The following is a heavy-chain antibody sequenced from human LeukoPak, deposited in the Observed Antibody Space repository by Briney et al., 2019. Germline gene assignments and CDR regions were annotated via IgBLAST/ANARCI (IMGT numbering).Heavy chain of an antibody. Sequence: PGGSLRLSCAASGFSFSSYAMSRVRQAPGKGLEWVSGISGSGTNTYYADSVKGRFTISRDNSKNTLFLQMNSPRGEDTAVYYCATETGDSPDYWGQGTLVTVSS. J-gene: IGHJ4*02. CDR2: ISGSGTNT. CDR1: GFSFSSYA. V-gene: IGHV3-23*01. CDR3: ATETGDSPDY. D-gene: IGHD2-21*01.